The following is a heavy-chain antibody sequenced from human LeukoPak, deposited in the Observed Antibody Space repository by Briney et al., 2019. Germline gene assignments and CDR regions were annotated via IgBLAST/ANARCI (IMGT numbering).Heavy chain of an antibody. CDR3: AKDLEGSGWYPYYYYGMNV. D-gene: IGHD6-19*01. Sequence: GGPLRLSCAASGFTFSSYSMNWVRQAPGKGLEWVSSISSSSSSYIYYADSVKGRFTISRDNAKNSLYLQMNSLRAEDTAVYYCAKDLEGSGWYPYYYYGMNVWGQGTTVTVSS. CDR2: ISSSSSSYI. CDR1: GFTFSSYS. J-gene: IGHJ6*02. V-gene: IGHV3-21*04.